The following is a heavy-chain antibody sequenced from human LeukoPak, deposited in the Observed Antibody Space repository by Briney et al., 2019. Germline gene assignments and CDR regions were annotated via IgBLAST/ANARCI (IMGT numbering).Heavy chain of an antibody. CDR3: AREVDGHGDY. CDR1: GFTFSDYY. J-gene: IGHJ4*02. D-gene: IGHD3-9*01. CDR2: ISSSSTYT. Sequence: GGSLRLSCAASGFTFSDYYMSWIRQAPGKGLEWVSYISSSSTYTNYADSAKGRFTISRDNAKNSLYLQMNSLRAEDTAVYYCAREVDGHGDYWGQGTLVTVSS. V-gene: IGHV3-11*05.